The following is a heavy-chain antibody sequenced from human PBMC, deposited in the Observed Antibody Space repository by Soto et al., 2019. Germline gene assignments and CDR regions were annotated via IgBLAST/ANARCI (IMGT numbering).Heavy chain of an antibody. J-gene: IGHJ4*02. Sequence: ASVKVSCKASGYTFTSYYMHWVRQAPGQGLEWMGIINPSGGSTSYAQKFQGRVTMTRDTSTSTVYMELSSLRSEDTAVYYCARDRDIVVVVAAAGLLDYWGQGTLVTVSS. CDR3: ARDRDIVVVVAAAGLLDY. CDR1: GYTFTSYY. D-gene: IGHD2-15*01. CDR2: INPSGGST. V-gene: IGHV1-46*03.